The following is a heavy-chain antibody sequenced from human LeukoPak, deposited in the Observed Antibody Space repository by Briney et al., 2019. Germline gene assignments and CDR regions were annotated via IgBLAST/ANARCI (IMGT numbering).Heavy chain of an antibody. V-gene: IGHV3-23*01. CDR2: ISGSGGRT. J-gene: IGHJ4*02. CDR1: RFTLSSYG. Sequence: GRSLRLSCATSRFTLSSYGIHWVRQAPGKGLEWVSAISGSGGRTYYADSVKGRFTISRDNSKNTVYLQMNSLRAEDTAIYYCALLMMYAIDFDSWGQGTLVTVSS. D-gene: IGHD2-8*01. CDR3: ALLMMYAIDFDS.